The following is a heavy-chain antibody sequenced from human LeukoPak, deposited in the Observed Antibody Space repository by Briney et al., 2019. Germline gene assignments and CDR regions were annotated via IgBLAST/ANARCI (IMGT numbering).Heavy chain of an antibody. V-gene: IGHV1-46*01. Sequence: ASVKVYCKASGYTFTSYYMHWVRQAPGQGLEWMGIINPSGGSTSYAQKFQGRVTMTRDTSTSTVYMELSSLRSEDTAVYYCARDGQRRRITIFGVVITPYYFDYWGQGTLVTVSS. J-gene: IGHJ4*02. CDR1: GYTFTSYY. CDR3: ARDGQRRRITIFGVVITPYYFDY. CDR2: INPSGGST. D-gene: IGHD3-3*01.